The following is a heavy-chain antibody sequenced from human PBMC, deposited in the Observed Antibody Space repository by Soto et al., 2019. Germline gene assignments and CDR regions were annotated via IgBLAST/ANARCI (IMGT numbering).Heavy chain of an antibody. D-gene: IGHD3-10*01. CDR1: GYTFTSYFTSFY. V-gene: IGHV1-46*01. J-gene: IGHJ6*02. CDR2: INPSGGST. Sequence: GASVKVSCKASGYTFTSYFTSFYMHWVRQAPGQGLEWMGIINPSGGSTSYAQKFQGRVTMTRDTSTSTVYMELSSLRSEDTAVYYCASDAHYFGSGSYVSGMDVWGQGTTVTVSS. CDR3: ASDAHYFGSGSYVSGMDV.